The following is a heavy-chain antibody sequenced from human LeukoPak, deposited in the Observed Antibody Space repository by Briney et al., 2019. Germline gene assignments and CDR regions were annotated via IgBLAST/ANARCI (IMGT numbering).Heavy chain of an antibody. V-gene: IGHV3-30*18. Sequence: GRSLRLSCAASGFTFSSYGMHWVRQAPGKGLEWVAVISYDGSNKYYADSVKGRFTISRDNSKNTLYLQMNSLRAEDTAVYYCAKDLQDYYGSDPPNWFDPWGQGTLVTVSS. CDR3: AKDLQDYYGSDPPNWFDP. CDR2: ISYDGSNK. D-gene: IGHD3-10*01. CDR1: GFTFSSYG. J-gene: IGHJ5*02.